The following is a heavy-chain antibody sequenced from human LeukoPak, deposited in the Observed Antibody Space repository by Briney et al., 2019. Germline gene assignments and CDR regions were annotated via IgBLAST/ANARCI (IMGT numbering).Heavy chain of an antibody. CDR3: TAAVGSYSWFDP. CDR2: INSDGSST. CDR1: GFTFSSHW. V-gene: IGHV3-74*01. J-gene: IGHJ5*02. D-gene: IGHD6-13*01. Sequence: PGGSLRLSCAASGFTFSSHWMHWVRHAPGKGLVWVSRINSDGSSTNYADSVKGRFTISRDNAKNTLYLQMNSLRAEDTAVYYCTAAVGSYSWFDPWGQGALVTVSS.